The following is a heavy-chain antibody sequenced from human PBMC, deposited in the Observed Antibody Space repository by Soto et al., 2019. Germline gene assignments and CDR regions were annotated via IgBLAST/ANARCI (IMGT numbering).Heavy chain of an antibody. Sequence: GASVKVSCKASGYTFTGYYMHWVRQAPGQGLEWMGWINPNSGGTNYAQKFQGKVTMTRDTSISTAYMELSRLRSDDTAVYYCARVSWPLGWFDPWGQGTLVTVSS. D-gene: IGHD2-15*01. CDR1: GYTFTGYY. V-gene: IGHV1-2*02. CDR2: INPNSGGT. J-gene: IGHJ5*02. CDR3: ARVSWPLGWFDP.